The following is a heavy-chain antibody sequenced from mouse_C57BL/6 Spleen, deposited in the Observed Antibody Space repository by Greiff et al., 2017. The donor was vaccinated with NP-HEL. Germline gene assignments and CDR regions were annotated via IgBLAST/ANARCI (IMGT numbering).Heavy chain of an antibody. CDR2: IYPGDGDT. CDR3: ARLGDYEDFDY. CDR1: GYTFTSYW. J-gene: IGHJ2*01. D-gene: IGHD2-4*01. V-gene: IGHV1-53*01. Sequence: QVQLQQPGTELVKPGASVKLSCKASGYTFTSYWMHWVKQRPGQGLEWIGRIYPGDGDTNYNGKFKGKATLTADKSSSTAYMQLSSLTSEDSAVYFCARLGDYEDFDYWGQGTTLTVSS.